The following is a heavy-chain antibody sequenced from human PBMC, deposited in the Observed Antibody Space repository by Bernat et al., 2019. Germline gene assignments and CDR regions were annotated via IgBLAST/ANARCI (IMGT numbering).Heavy chain of an antibody. CDR3: AKSPVIRITMVRGKYYFDY. J-gene: IGHJ4*02. D-gene: IGHD3-10*01. Sequence: EVLVLESGGGLVQPGGSLRLSCAASGFTFSSYAMSWVRQAPGKGLVWVSGISGSGGTTYYADSVKGRFTISRDNSKNTLYLQMNSLRAEDTAVYYCAKSPVIRITMVRGKYYFDYWGQGTLVTVSS. CDR1: GFTFSSYA. V-gene: IGHV3-23*01. CDR2: ISGSGGTT.